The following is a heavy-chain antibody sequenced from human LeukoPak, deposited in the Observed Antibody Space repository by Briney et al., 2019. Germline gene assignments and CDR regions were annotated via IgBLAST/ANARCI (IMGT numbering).Heavy chain of an antibody. D-gene: IGHD3-22*01. V-gene: IGHV1-18*01. CDR1: GFTFTHYG. CDR3: GRDFSNTSGFKVVVDY. CDR2: ISAYNGDT. Sequence: GAPVKVSCKASGFTFTHYGITWVRQAPGQGLEWMGWISAYNGDTKYAQNVQGRVTMSTDASTSTAYMELRSLGPDDTAVYYCGRDFSNTSGFKVVVDYWGQGTLVTVSS. J-gene: IGHJ4*02.